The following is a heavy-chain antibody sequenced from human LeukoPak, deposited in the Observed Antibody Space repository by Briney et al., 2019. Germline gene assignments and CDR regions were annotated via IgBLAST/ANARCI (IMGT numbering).Heavy chain of an antibody. Sequence: GGSLRLSCAASGFTFSAYGIHWVRQAPGKGLEWVTVISYDGNYRNYADSVKGRLTISRDDSKNTLYLQMNSLTTEDTAVYYCAKDRGGYTYYPFLSYFFDSWGQGTLVTVSS. J-gene: IGHJ4*02. V-gene: IGHV3-30*18. D-gene: IGHD5-12*01. CDR3: AKDRGGYTYYPFLSYFFDS. CDR2: ISYDGNYR. CDR1: GFTFSAYG.